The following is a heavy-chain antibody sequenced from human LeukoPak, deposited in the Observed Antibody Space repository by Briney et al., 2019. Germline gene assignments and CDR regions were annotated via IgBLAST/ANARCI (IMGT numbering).Heavy chain of an antibody. D-gene: IGHD3-16*01. J-gene: IGHJ3*02. V-gene: IGHV3-21*01. Sequence: GGSLRLSCAASGFTFSSYSMNWVRQAPGKGLEWVSSISSSSSYIYYADSVKGRFTISIDNAKNSLYLQMNSLRAEDTAIYYCARAAGSMGGDAFDIWGQGTMVTVSS. CDR2: ISSSSSYI. CDR3: ARAAGSMGGDAFDI. CDR1: GFTFSSYS.